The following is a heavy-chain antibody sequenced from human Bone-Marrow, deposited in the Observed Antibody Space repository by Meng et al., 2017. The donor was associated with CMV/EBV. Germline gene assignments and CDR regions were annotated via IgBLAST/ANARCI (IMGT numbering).Heavy chain of an antibody. CDR2: INWNGGST. CDR1: GFTFDDYG. CDR3: AKGPGWTTTYYFDY. V-gene: IGHV3-20*04. D-gene: IGHD4-17*01. J-gene: IGHJ4*02. Sequence: GGSLRLSCAASGFTFDDYGMSWVRQAPGKGLEWVSGINWNGGSTGYADSVKGRFTISRDNAKNSLYLQMNSLRAEDTALYYCAKGPGWTTTYYFDYWGQGTLVTVSS.